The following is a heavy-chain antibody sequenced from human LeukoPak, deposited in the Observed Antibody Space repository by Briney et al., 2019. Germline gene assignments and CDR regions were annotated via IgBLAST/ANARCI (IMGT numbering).Heavy chain of an antibody. CDR2: IIPILGIA. J-gene: IGHJ3*02. CDR1: GGTFSSYT. V-gene: IGHV1-69*04. Sequence: SVKVSCKASGGTFSSYTISWVRQTPGQGLEWMGRIIPILGIANYAQKFQGRVTITADKSTSTAYMELSSLRSEDTAVYYCARDRRGADDAFDIWGQGTMVTVSS. CDR3: ARDRRGADDAFDI. D-gene: IGHD1-26*01.